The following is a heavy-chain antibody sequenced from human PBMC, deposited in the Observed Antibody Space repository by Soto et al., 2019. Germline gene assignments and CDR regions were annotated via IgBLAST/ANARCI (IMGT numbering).Heavy chain of an antibody. CDR2: IKEDGSEK. J-gene: IGHJ4*02. CDR3: ARGGSESDY. CDR1: GFTFSTYW. Sequence: EVQLVESGGGLVQPGGSLRLSCAVSGFTFSTYWMTWVRQAPGKGLEWVANIKEDGSEKHYVDSVKGRFTIYRDNAKNSLYLPMISLRAAETAVYLCARGGSESDYWGQGTLVTVSS. D-gene: IGHD3-10*01. V-gene: IGHV3-7*01.